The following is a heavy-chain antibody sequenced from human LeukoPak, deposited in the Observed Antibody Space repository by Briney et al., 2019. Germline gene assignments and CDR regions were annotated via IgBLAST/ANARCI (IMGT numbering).Heavy chain of an antibody. CDR1: GGSISSYY. D-gene: IGHD6-19*01. Sequence: SETLSLTCTVSGGSISSYYWSWIRQPLGKGLEWIGYIYSGSSDYNPSLKSRVTISVDTSKKQFSLNLRSVTATDTAVYYCARAYSSGWYYFEYWGQGTLVTVSS. CDR2: IYSGSS. V-gene: IGHV4-59*08. J-gene: IGHJ4*02. CDR3: ARAYSSGWYYFEY.